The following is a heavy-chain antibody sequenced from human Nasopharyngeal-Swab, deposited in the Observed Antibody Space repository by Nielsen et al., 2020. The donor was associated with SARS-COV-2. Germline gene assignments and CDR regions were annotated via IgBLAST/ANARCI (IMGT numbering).Heavy chain of an antibody. CDR1: GFTFSSYG. J-gene: IGHJ4*02. CDR2: ISSRGDSI. V-gene: IGHV3-48*01. D-gene: IGHD2-8*01. CDR3: ARDPHKGTS. Sequence: GESLKISCVASGFTFSSYGLNWVRQAPGKGLEWVSYISSRGDSIYFADSVKGRFTISRHNSKNTLYLQMNSLRAEDTAVYYCARDPHKGTSWGQGTLVTVSS.